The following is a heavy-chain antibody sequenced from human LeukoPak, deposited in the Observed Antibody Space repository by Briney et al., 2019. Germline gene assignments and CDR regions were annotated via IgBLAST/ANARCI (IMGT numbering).Heavy chain of an antibody. D-gene: IGHD5-18*01. CDR3: ARRSGIVTSHFDY. CDR1: GFTFSSYA. V-gene: IGHV3-23*01. CDR2: ISGSGGST. Sequence: GGSLRLSCEASGFTFSSYAMVWVRQAPGKGLEWVSTISGSGGSTYYPDSVKGRFTISRDNSKNTLYLQMNSLRADDTAIYYCARRSGIVTSHFDYWGQGTLVTVSS. J-gene: IGHJ4*02.